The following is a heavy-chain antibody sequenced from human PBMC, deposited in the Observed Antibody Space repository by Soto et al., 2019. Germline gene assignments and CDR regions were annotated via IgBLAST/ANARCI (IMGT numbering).Heavy chain of an antibody. J-gene: IGHJ5*02. CDR3: AKDGGADGYFGNWLDP. Sequence: QVHLVQSGAEVKKPGSSVNVSCKASGGTFSNYAITWVRQAPGQGLEWVGRIIPIFGTTNVAQKFQGRVTITAXXXTXPAYMELSGLRSDDTAVYYCAKDGGADGYFGNWLDPWGQGTLVTVSS. CDR1: GGTFSNYA. CDR2: IIPIFGTT. V-gene: IGHV1-69*15. D-gene: IGHD5-12*01.